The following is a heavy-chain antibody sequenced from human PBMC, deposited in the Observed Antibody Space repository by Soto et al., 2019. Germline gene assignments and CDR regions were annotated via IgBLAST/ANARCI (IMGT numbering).Heavy chain of an antibody. CDR3: ARSYNYYDSSGYYYFDY. D-gene: IGHD3-22*01. CDR2: IYYSGST. J-gene: IGHJ4*02. CDR1: GGSVSSGSYY. Sequence: SETLSLTCTVSGGSVSSGSYYWSWIRQPPGKGLEWIGYIYYSGSTNYNPSLKSRVTISVDTSKNQFSLKLSSVTAADTAVYYCARSYNYYDSSGYYYFDYWGQGTLVTVSS. V-gene: IGHV4-61*01.